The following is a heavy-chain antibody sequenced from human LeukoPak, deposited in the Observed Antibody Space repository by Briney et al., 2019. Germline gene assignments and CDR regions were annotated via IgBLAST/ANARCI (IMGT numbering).Heavy chain of an antibody. CDR3: ARAYYDSSGYYPYYFDY. CDR2: ISSSSSYI. Sequence: GGSLRLSCAASGFTFSSYSMNWVRQAPGKGLEWVSSISSSSSYIYYADSVKGRFTISRDNAKTSLYLQMNSLRAEDTAVYYCARAYYDSSGYYPYYFDYGGQGTLVTVSS. CDR1: GFTFSSYS. J-gene: IGHJ4*02. V-gene: IGHV3-21*01. D-gene: IGHD3-22*01.